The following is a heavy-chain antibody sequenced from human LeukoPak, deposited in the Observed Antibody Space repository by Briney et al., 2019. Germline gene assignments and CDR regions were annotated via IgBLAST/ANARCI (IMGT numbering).Heavy chain of an antibody. D-gene: IGHD5-12*01. V-gene: IGHV3-23*01. CDR3: AKDRGWLRFDWYFDL. J-gene: IGHJ2*01. CDR1: GFTFSSYG. Sequence: GGSLRLSCAASGFTFSSYGMSWVRQAPGKGLEWVSTISGSGGSTYYADSVKGRFTVSRDNSKNTLYLQMNSLRAEDTAVYYCAKDRGWLRFDWYFDLWGRGTLVTVSS. CDR2: ISGSGGST.